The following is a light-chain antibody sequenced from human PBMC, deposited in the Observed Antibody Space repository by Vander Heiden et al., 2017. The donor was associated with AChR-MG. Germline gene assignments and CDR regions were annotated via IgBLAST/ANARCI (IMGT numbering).Light chain of an antibody. Sequence: QSALTPPRSVSGSPGQSVPISCTGTSSDVGGYNYVSWYQQRPGKAPKLMIYDVSKRPSGVPDRFSGSKSGNTASLTISGLQAEDEADYYCCSYAGSYVFGTGTKVTVL. J-gene: IGLJ1*01. CDR1: SSDVGGYNY. CDR3: CSYAGSYV. CDR2: DVS. V-gene: IGLV2-11*01.